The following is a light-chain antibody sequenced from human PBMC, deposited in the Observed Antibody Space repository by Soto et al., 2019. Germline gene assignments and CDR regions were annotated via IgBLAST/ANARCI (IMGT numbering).Light chain of an antibody. CDR3: MQALQPPPT. Sequence: DIVMTQSPLSLPVTPGEPASISCRSSQGLLYSDGNNYLDWYLQKPAQSPQLLIYLGSNRASGVPDRFSGSGSGTDFTLKINRVEAEDVGVYYCMQALQPPPTFGQGTKVEIK. CDR2: LGS. CDR1: QGLLYSDGNNY. V-gene: IGKV2-28*01. J-gene: IGKJ1*01.